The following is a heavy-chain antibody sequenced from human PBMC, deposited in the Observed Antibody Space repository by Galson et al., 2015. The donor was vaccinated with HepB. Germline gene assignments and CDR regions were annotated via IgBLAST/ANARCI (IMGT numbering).Heavy chain of an antibody. V-gene: IGHV3-30*03. CDR2: ISYDGSNN. CDR1: GFTFSSYG. J-gene: IGHJ6*02. Sequence: SLRLSCAASGFTFSSYGMHWVRQAPGKGLEWVAVISYDGSNNFYADSLKGRFTISRDNSKNTLYLQMNSLRVEDTAVYYCARGITIFGVAEDAMDVWGQGTTVTVSS. CDR3: ARGITIFGVAEDAMDV. D-gene: IGHD3-3*01.